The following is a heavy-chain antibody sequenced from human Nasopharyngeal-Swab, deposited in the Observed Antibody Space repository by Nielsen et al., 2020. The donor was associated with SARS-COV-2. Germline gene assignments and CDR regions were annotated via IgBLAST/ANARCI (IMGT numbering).Heavy chain of an antibody. CDR1: GSTFSSNG. CDR3: AKYLVSGIAAHGEYFQH. D-gene: IGHD6-13*01. V-gene: IGHV3-23*01. J-gene: IGHJ1*01. Sequence: GRSLRPSCVASGSTFSSNGMSWVRKAQGKGRGWVSAISGGGDSRYYADSVKGRFTISRNNSKNKLYLQMNSLRAEDTAVYYCAKYLVSGIAAHGEYFQHWGQGTLVTVSS. CDR2: ISGGGDSR.